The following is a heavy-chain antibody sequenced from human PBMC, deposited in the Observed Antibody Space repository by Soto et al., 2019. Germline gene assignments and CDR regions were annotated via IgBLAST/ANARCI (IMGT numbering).Heavy chain of an antibody. CDR2: ISYDGSNK. CDR1: GFTFSSYG. Sequence: GGSLRLSCAASGFTFSSYGMHWVRQAPGKGLAWVAVISYDGSNKYYADSVKGRFTISRDNSKNTLYLQMNSLRAEDTAVYYCAKDRGDTAMDTYYGMDVWGQGTTVTVSS. D-gene: IGHD5-18*01. J-gene: IGHJ6*02. CDR3: AKDRGDTAMDTYYGMDV. V-gene: IGHV3-30*18.